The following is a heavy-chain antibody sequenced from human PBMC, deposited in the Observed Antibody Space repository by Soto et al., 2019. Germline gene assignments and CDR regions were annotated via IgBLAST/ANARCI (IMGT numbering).Heavy chain of an antibody. D-gene: IGHD2-15*01. CDR2: IKEDGSEE. V-gene: IGHV3-7*01. J-gene: IGHJ4*02. CDR3: ARDEGCGGGSCYSIWRY. CDR1: GFSFGTYW. Sequence: EVQLVESGGGLVQPGGSRRLSCAASGFSFGTYWISWVRQAPGKGREWVANIKEDGSEEYYVDSVKGRFTISRDNAKNSLYLQMNSLRAEDTAMYYCARDEGCGGGSCYSIWRYWGQGTLVTVSP.